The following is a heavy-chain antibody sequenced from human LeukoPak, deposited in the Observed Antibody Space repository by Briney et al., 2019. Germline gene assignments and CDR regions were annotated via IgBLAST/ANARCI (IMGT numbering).Heavy chain of an antibody. CDR1: GGTFSSYA. CDR2: IILIFGTA. CDR3: ARAYSSGSDYFDY. V-gene: IGHV1-69*05. Sequence: SVKVSCKASGGTFSSYAISWVRQAPGQGLEWMGGIILIFGTANYAQKFQGRVTITTDESTSTAYMELSSLRSEDTAVYYCARAYSSGSDYFDYWGEGTLVTVSS. J-gene: IGHJ4*02. D-gene: IGHD6-19*01.